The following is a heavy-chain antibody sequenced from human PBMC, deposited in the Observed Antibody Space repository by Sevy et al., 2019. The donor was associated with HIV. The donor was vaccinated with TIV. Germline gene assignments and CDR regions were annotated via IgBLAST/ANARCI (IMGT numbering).Heavy chain of an antibody. Sequence: TLSLTCTVSGVSISGGAYYWGWIRQPPGKGLEWFGSISYTGSTYYNPSLKSRVTISVDTSKNQFSLKLTSVTAADTAVYYCAGRGDNNWFDPWGQGTLVTVSS. J-gene: IGHJ5*02. CDR3: AGRGDNNWFDP. CDR2: ISYTGST. V-gene: IGHV4-39*01. CDR1: GVSISGGAYY. D-gene: IGHD2-15*01.